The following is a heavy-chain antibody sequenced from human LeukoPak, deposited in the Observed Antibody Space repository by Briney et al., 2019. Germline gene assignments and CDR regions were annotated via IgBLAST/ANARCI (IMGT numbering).Heavy chain of an antibody. Sequence: SETLSLTCTVSGGSIWNYYWSWIRQPAGKGLEWIGRIYTSGSTNYNPSLKSRVTISVDKSKNQFSLKLSSVTAADTAVYYCVANLVASDYWGQGTLVTVSS. D-gene: IGHD2-15*01. J-gene: IGHJ4*02. CDR2: IYTSGST. V-gene: IGHV4-4*07. CDR3: VANLVASDY. CDR1: GGSIWNYY.